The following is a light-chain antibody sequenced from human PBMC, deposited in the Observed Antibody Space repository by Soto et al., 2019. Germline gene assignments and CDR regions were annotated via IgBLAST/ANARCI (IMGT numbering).Light chain of an antibody. Sequence: DIQMTQSPSTLSGSVGVRVTITCRASQTISSWLAWYQQKPGKAPKLLIYKASTLKSGVPSRFSGSGSGTEFTLTISSLQPDDFATYYCQQYYSDWTFGHGTKVDIK. CDR2: KAS. V-gene: IGKV1-5*03. CDR3: QQYYSDWT. J-gene: IGKJ1*01. CDR1: QTISSW.